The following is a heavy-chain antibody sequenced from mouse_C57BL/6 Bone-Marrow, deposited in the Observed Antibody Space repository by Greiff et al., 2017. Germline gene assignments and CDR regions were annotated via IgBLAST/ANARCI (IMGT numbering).Heavy chain of an antibody. CDR2: IYPGSGST. CDR1: GYTFTSYW. Sequence: QVQLQQPGAELVQPGASVKMSCKASGYTFTSYWITWVKQRPGQGLEWIGDIYPGSGSTNYNEKFKSKATLTVDTSSSTAYMQLSSLTAEDSAVDYCARGDYDLFAYWGQGTLVTVSA. V-gene: IGHV1-55*01. J-gene: IGHJ3*01. CDR3: ARGDYDLFAY. D-gene: IGHD2-4*01.